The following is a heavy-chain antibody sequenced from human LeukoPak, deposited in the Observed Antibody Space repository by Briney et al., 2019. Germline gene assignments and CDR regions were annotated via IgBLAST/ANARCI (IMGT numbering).Heavy chain of an antibody. CDR1: GGTFSSYA. V-gene: IGHV1-69*04. CDR3: ARDLNSSWYRVSYYGMDV. Sequence: SVKVSCKASGGTFSSYAISWVRQAPGQGLEWMGRIIPILGIANYAQKFQGRVTITADKSTSTAYMELSSLRSEDTAVYYCARDLNSSWYRVSYYGMDVWGQGTTVTVSS. J-gene: IGHJ6*02. D-gene: IGHD6-13*01. CDR2: IIPILGIA.